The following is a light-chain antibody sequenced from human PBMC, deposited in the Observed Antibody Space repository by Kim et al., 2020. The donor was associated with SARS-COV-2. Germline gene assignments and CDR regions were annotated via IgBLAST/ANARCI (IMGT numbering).Light chain of an antibody. CDR2: HVS. V-gene: IGKV1-33*01. J-gene: IGKJ3*01. Sequence: DIQMTQSPSSLSASVGDRVTITCQASQDIKNYLNWYQQKPGKAPKVLMYHVSNLETGVPSRFSGSGSGTIFTLTISSLQPEDVTIYYCQQYDILPPFTFGPGTKVDIK. CDR1: QDIKNY. CDR3: QQYDILPPFT.